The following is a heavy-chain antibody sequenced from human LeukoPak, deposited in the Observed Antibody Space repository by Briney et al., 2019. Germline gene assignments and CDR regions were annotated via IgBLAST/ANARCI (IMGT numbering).Heavy chain of an antibody. CDR1: GDSISSTIYY. CDR3: ARHQYQLSALDY. D-gene: IGHD2-2*01. J-gene: IGHJ4*02. CDR2: MSTSGST. Sequence: SETLSLTCTVSGDSISSTIYYWSWIRQPAGKGLEWIGRMSTSGSTSYNPSLKSRVTISVDTSKNQFSLNLNSVTAADTAVYYCARHQYQLSALDYWGQGTLVTVSS. V-gene: IGHV4-61*02.